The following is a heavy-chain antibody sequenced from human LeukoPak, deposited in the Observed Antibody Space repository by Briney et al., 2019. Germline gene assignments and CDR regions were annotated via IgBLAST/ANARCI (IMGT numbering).Heavy chain of an antibody. J-gene: IGHJ6*04. V-gene: IGHV3-48*04. D-gene: IGHD3-10*02. CDR2: ISSSGSII. CDR1: GFTVSSNS. CDR3: AELGITMIGGV. Sequence: PGGSLRLSCTVSGFTVSSNSMSWVRQAPGKGLEWVSYISSSGSIIYYADSVKGRFTISRDNAKNSLYLQMDSLRAEDTAVYYCAELGITMIGGVWGKGTTVTISS.